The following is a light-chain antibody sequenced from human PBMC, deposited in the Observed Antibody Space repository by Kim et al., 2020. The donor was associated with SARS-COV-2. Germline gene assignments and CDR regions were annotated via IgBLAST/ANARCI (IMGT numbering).Light chain of an antibody. Sequence: KTVTSSCTRSSGSIASNYVQWYQQRPGSAPLTVIYEDVERPSGIPDRFSGSIDSSSNSASLTISGLRSEDEADYYCQSYGSSSHRVFGGGTQLTVL. CDR2: EDV. J-gene: IGLJ3*02. CDR3: QSYGSSSHRV. V-gene: IGLV6-57*03. CDR1: SGSIASNY.